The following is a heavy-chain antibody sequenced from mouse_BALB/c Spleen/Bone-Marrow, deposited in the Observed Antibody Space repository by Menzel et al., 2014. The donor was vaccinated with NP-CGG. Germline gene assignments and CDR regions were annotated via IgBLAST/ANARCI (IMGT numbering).Heavy chain of an antibody. V-gene: IGHV5-9-3*01. CDR2: ISSGGSYT. CDR1: GFTFSSYA. J-gene: IGHJ2*01. Sequence: EVKVVESGGGLVKPGGSLKLSCAASGFTFSSYAMPWVRQTPEKRLEWVATISSGGSYTYYPDSVKGRFTISRDNAKNTLYLQMSSLRSEDTAMYYCARHITTVVADYWGQGTTLTVSS. CDR3: ARHITTVVADY. D-gene: IGHD1-1*01.